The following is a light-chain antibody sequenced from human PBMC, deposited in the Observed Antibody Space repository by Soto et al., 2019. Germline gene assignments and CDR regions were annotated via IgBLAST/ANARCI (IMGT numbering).Light chain of an antibody. Sequence: IVLTQSPGTLSLSPWERATLSCRASQSINYFLAWYQQKPGQAPRLLIYNASNRAPGIPARFSGSGSGTDFTLTISSLEPEDFAVYYCQQRSNWPPITFGQGTRLEIK. CDR1: QSINYF. V-gene: IGKV3-11*01. CDR3: QQRSNWPPIT. CDR2: NAS. J-gene: IGKJ5*01.